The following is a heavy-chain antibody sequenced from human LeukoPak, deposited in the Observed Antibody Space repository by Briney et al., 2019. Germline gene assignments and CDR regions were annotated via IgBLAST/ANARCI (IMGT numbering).Heavy chain of an antibody. Sequence: SETLSLTCAVYGGSFSGYYWSWIRQPPGKGLEWIGEINHSGSTNYNPSLKSRVTISVDTSKNQFSLKLSSVTAADTAVYYCARAGSSNYAWFDPWGQGTLVTVSS. V-gene: IGHV4-34*01. CDR1: GGSFSGYY. CDR3: ARAGSSNYAWFDP. CDR2: INHSGST. D-gene: IGHD4-11*01. J-gene: IGHJ5*02.